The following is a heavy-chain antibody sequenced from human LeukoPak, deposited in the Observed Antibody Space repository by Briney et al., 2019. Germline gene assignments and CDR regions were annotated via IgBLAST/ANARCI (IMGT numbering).Heavy chain of an antibody. J-gene: IGHJ4*02. CDR1: GFTFSSYG. V-gene: IGHV3-23*01. CDR2: ISGSGGST. CDR3: ALRGYYYDSSGYRL. Sequence: PGGSLRLSCAASGFTFSSYGMSWVRQAPGKGLEWVSAISGSGGSTYYADSVKGRFTISRDNSKNTLYLQMNSLRAENTAVYYCALRGYYYDSSGYRLWGQGTLVTVSS. D-gene: IGHD3-22*01.